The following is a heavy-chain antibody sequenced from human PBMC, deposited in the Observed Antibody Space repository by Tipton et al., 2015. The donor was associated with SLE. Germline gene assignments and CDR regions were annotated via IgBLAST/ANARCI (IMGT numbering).Heavy chain of an antibody. CDR1: GGSISSSDYY. Sequence: TLSLTCTVSGGSISSSDYYWGWIRQPPGKGLEWIGYIDYRDITNYNPSLKSRVTISVDTSKNQFSLKLSSVTAADTAVYYCARRRKYYYDSSGYFFDYWGQGTLVTVSS. D-gene: IGHD3-22*01. V-gene: IGHV4-61*05. J-gene: IGHJ4*02. CDR2: IDYRDIT. CDR3: ARRRKYYYDSSGYFFDY.